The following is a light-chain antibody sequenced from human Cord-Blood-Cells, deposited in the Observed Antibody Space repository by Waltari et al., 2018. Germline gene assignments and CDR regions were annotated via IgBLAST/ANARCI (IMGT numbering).Light chain of an antibody. Sequence: DIQMTQSPSSLSASVGDRVTITCRARQSISSYLNWYQQKPGKAPKLLIYAASSLQSGVPSRFSSVRSGTDFTPTISSLQPEDFATYYGQQSYSTPWTCGQGTKVKSK. CDR1: QSISSY. CDR3: QQSYSTPWT. J-gene: IGKJ1*01. CDR2: AAS. V-gene: IGKV1-39*01.